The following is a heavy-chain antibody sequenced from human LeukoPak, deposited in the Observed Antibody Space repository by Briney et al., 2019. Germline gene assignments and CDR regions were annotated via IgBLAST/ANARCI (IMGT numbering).Heavy chain of an antibody. CDR1: GGSISSGSYY. J-gene: IGHJ4*02. V-gene: IGHV4-61*02. D-gene: IGHD3-10*01. CDR3: ARDPPSWFGELGYFDY. Sequence: SETLSLTCTVSGGSISSGSYYWSWIRQPAGKGLEWIGRIYTSGSTNYNPSLKSRVTMSVDTSKNQFSLKLSSVTAADTAVYYCARDPPSWFGELGYFDYWGQGTLVTVSS. CDR2: IYTSGST.